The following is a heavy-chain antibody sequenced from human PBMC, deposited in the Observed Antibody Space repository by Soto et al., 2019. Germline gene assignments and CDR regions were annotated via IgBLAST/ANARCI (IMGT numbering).Heavy chain of an antibody. CDR2: IYHNGNT. J-gene: IGHJ6*02. D-gene: IGHD3-3*01. V-gene: IGHV4-61*01. CDR1: GGSIRSSHTSTY. CDR3: AREKYDFWSEGMDV. Sequence: SETLSLTCSVSGGSIRSSHTSTYWTWIRQPPGKGLEWIAYIYHNGNTAYNPSLKSRITISVDSSKNQFSLKMNSVTAADTAVYYCAREKYDFWSEGMDVWGQGTTVTVSS.